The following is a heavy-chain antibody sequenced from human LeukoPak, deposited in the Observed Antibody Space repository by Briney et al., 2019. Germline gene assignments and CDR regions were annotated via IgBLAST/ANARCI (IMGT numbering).Heavy chain of an antibody. Sequence: GGSLRLSCGASGFTLEDYAMHWVRQAPGKGREGVAGISWNRGSIGYADSVKGRFTISRDNAKNSPYLQMSGLRAEDTAVVYCAKGRGYYYDGSGYPNYFDYWGQGPLVTVSS. CDR1: GFTLEDYA. CDR2: ISWNRGSI. J-gene: IGHJ4*02. D-gene: IGHD3-22*01. V-gene: IGHV3-9*01. CDR3: AKGRGYYYDGSGYPNYFDY.